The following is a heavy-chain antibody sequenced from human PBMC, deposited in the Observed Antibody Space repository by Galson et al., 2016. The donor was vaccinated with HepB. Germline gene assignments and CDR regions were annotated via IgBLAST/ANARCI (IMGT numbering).Heavy chain of an antibody. CDR2: SSGSGVGT. V-gene: IGHV3-23*01. D-gene: IGHD6-6*01. CDR3: TRAPYSSSSAPTFDY. Sequence: SLRLSCAASGLTFSRCDMHWVRQATGKGLEWVSVSSGSGVGTHYADSVKGRFTISRDNSKNTLSLQMNSLRVEDTAVYYCTRAPYSSSSAPTFDYWGQGTPVTVSS. J-gene: IGHJ4*02. CDR1: GLTFSRCD.